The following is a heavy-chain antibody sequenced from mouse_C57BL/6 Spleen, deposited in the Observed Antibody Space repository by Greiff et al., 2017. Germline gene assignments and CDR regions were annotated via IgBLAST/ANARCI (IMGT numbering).Heavy chain of an antibody. CDR1: GFTFSSYA. V-gene: IGHV5-9-1*02. D-gene: IGHD1-1*01. CDR2: ISSGGDYI. Sequence: EVKLVESGEGLVKPGGSLKLSCAASGFTFSSYAMSWVRQTPEKRLEWVAYISSGGDYIYYSDTVKGRFTISRDTAKNSMYLQMSSLKSEDTAMYYCTRDRDYYYGRSRGYFEVWGTGTTVTVSS. CDR3: TRDRDYYYGRSRGYFEV. J-gene: IGHJ1*03.